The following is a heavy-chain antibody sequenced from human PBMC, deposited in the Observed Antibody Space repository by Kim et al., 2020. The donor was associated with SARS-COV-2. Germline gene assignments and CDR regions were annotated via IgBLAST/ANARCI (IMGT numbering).Heavy chain of an antibody. J-gene: IGHJ3*02. D-gene: IGHD2-21*01. V-gene: IGHV1-2*02. CDR2: INPNSGGT. CDR1: GYTVSGFY. CDR3: GYSRAIYEGAFDI. Sequence: ASVKVSCEASGYTVSGFYIHWVRQAPGQGLEWMGWINPNSGGTDYAQKFLGRVTMTRDTSIRDTSISTVYMELRRLRSDDTAGYFCGYSRAIYEGAFDIW.